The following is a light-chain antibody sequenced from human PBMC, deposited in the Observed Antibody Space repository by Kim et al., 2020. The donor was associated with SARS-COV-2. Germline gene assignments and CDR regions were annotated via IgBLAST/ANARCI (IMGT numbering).Light chain of an antibody. CDR3: QTWGTGNWV. CDR2: LNSDGSH. J-gene: IGLJ3*02. V-gene: IGLV4-69*01. CDR1: SGHSSYA. Sequence: QPVLTQSPSASASLGASVKLTCTLSSGHSSYAIAWHQQQPEKGPRYLMKLNSDGSHSKGDGIPDRFSGSSSGAERYLTISSLQSEDEADNYCQTWGTGNWVFGGGTQLTVL.